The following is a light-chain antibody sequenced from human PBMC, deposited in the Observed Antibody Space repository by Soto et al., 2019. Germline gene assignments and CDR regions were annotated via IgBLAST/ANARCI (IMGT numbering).Light chain of an antibody. V-gene: IGKV1-12*01. CDR1: QGISRS. J-gene: IGKJ1*01. Sequence: DIQMTQSPSSVSASVGDRVTISCQASQGISRSLAWYQQKPGKAPELLIYAASSLQSGVPSRFSGSGSGTDFTLTISSLQPEDFATYYCQQSYNNPWTFGQGTKVDIK. CDR2: AAS. CDR3: QQSYNNPWT.